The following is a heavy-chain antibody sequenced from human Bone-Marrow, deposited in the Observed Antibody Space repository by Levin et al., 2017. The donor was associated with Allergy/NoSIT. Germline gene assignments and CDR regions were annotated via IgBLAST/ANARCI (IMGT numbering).Heavy chain of an antibody. Sequence: GGSLRLSCAASGFTFSSYWMSWVRQAPGKGLEWVANIKQDGSEKYYVDSVKGRFTISRDNAKNSLYLQMNSLRAEDTAVYYCARKLDFWSGYYSYYYYYGMDVWGQGTTVTVSS. CDR2: IKQDGSEK. CDR1: GFTFSSYW. D-gene: IGHD3-3*01. J-gene: IGHJ6*02. V-gene: IGHV3-7*01. CDR3: ARKLDFWSGYYSYYYYYGMDV.